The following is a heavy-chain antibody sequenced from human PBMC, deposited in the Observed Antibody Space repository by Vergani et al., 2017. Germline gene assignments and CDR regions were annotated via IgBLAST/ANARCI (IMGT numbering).Heavy chain of an antibody. CDR2: IYYSGRS. CDR1: GGSISSGDYY. CDR3: ARGDYYGSGSPLGY. Sequence: QVQLQESGPGLVKPSQTLSLTCTVSGGSISSGDYYWSWIPQPPGKGLGWIGYIYYSGRSYYNPSLKRRVTISVDTSKNQFSLKLSSVTAAATAVFYCARGDYYGSGSPLGYWGQGTLVTVSS. J-gene: IGHJ4*02. V-gene: IGHV4-30-4*01. D-gene: IGHD3-10*01.